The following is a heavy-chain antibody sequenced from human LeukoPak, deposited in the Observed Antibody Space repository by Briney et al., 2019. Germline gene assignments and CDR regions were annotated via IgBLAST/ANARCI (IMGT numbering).Heavy chain of an antibody. CDR1: GYTFTGYY. J-gene: IGHJ4*02. Sequence: ASVKVSCKASGYTFTGYYMHWVRQAPGQGLEWMGCINHNTGGTNYAQKFQGRVTMTRDTSITTAYMELSRLTSDDTAVYYCARDPRGSYYSDHWGQGTLVTVSS. CDR2: INHNTGGT. D-gene: IGHD3-10*01. CDR3: ARDPRGSYYSDH. V-gene: IGHV1-2*02.